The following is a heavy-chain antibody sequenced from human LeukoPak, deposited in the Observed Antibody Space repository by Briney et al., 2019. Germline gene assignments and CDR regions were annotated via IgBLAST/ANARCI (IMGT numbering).Heavy chain of an antibody. CDR1: GYSFTNYW. D-gene: IGHD3-10*01. CDR2: IYPGDSDT. V-gene: IGHV5-51*01. CDR3: ARHGSGSYYNEDY. Sequence: GESLKISCKGSGYSFTNYWIGWVRQMPGKGLEWMGIIYPGDSDTTYSPSFQGQVTISADKSISTAYLQWSSLKASDTAMYYCARHGSGSYYNEDYWGQGTLVTVSS. J-gene: IGHJ4*02.